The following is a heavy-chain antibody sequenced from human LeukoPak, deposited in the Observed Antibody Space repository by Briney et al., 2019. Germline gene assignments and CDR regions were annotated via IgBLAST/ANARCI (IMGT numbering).Heavy chain of an antibody. CDR2: IYYSGST. CDR1: GGSISIYY. J-gene: IGHJ5*02. D-gene: IGHD3-22*01. Sequence: SETLSLTCTVSGGSISIYYWSWIRQPPGKGLEWIGYIYYSGSTNYNPSLKSRVTISVDTSKNQFSLRLSSVTAADTAVYYCARIDTGYYYDSSAPSNWFDPWGQGTLVTVSS. V-gene: IGHV4-59*01. CDR3: ARIDTGYYYDSSAPSNWFDP.